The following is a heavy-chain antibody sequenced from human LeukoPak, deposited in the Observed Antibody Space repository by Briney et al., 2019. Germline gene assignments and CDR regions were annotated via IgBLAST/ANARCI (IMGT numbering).Heavy chain of an antibody. J-gene: IGHJ3*02. CDR3: AVLLWGATIDDAFDI. CDR2: ISWNSCSI. D-gene: IGHD5-12*01. CDR1: GFTFYDYA. V-gene: IGHV3-9*01. Sequence: GGSLRLSCAASGFTFYDYAMHWVRQAPGKGLEWVSGISWNSCSIGYADSVKGRFTISRDNAKNSLYLQMNSLRAEDTALYYCAVLLWGATIDDAFDIWGQGTMVTVSS.